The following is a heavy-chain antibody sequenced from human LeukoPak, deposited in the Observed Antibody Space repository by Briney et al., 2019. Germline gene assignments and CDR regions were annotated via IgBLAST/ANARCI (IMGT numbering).Heavy chain of an antibody. CDR2: MNPNSGNT. CDR1: GYTFTSYD. J-gene: IGHJ4*02. D-gene: IGHD2-8*01. V-gene: IGHV1-8*01. Sequence: ASVKVSCKASGYTFTSYDINWVRQATGQGLEWMGWMNPNSGNTGYAQKFQGRVTMARNTSISTAYMELSSLRSEDTAVYYCARRLPKKWYYFDYWGQGTLVTVSS. CDR3: ARRLPKKWYYFDY.